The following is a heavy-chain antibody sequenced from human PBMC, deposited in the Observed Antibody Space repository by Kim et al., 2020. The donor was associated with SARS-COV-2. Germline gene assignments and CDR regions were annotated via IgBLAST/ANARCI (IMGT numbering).Heavy chain of an antibody. J-gene: IGHJ4*02. CDR2: IKSKTDGGTT. Sequence: GGSLRLSCAASGFTFSNAWMSWVRQAPGKGLEWVGRIKSKTDGGTTDYAAPVKGRFTISRDDSKNTLYLQMNSLKTEDTAVYYCTTDSFDLGGVVVLFYFDYWGQGTLVTVSS. D-gene: IGHD2-15*01. CDR3: TTDSFDLGGVVVLFYFDY. V-gene: IGHV3-15*01. CDR1: GFTFSNAW.